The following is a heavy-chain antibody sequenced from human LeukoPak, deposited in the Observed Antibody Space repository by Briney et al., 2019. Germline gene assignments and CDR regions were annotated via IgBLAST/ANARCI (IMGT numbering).Heavy chain of an antibody. Sequence: SSETLSLTCAVYGGSFSGYYWSWIRQPPGKGLEWIGEINHSGSTNYNPSLKSRVTISVDTSKNQFSLKLSSVTAADTAVYYCAGYGDYFHYWGQGTLVTVSS. CDR3: AGYGDYFHY. CDR1: GGSFSGYY. CDR2: INHSGST. V-gene: IGHV4-34*01. D-gene: IGHD4-17*01. J-gene: IGHJ4*02.